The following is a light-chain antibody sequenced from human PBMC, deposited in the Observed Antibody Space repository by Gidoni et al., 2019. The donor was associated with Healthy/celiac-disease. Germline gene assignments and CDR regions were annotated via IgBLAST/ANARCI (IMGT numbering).Light chain of an antibody. V-gene: IGKV3-11*01. CDR2: YAS. CDR3: QQRSNWPLT. J-gene: IGKJ4*01. Sequence: EIVLTQSPATLSFSPGERATLPCRASQSVSSYLAWYQQKPGQAPRLLIYYASNRATGIPARFSGSGSGTDFTLTISSLEPEDFAVYYCQQRSNWPLTFXGXTKVEIK. CDR1: QSVSSY.